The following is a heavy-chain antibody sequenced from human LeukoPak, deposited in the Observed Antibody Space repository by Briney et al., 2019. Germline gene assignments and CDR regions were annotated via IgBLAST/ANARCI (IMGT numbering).Heavy chain of an antibody. J-gene: IGHJ4*02. CDR2: ISSSSSYI. CDR1: GFTFSSYS. Sequence: GGSLRLSCAASGFTFSSYSMNWVRQAPGKGLEWVPSISSSSSYIYYADSVKGRFTISRDNAKNSLYLQMNSLRAEDTAVYYCARDTPSYFYTYGMVRGTPRTDFDYWGQGTLVTVSS. CDR3: ARDTPSYFYTYGMVRGTPRTDFDY. V-gene: IGHV3-21*01. D-gene: IGHD3-10*01.